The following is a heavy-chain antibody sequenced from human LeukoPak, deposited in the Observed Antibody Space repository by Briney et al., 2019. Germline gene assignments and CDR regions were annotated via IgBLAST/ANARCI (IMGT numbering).Heavy chain of an antibody. Sequence: GGSLRLSCAASGFTFSSYVMHWVRQAPGKGLEWVAVISYDGSNKYYADSVKGRFTISRDNSKNTLYLQMNSLRAEDTAVYYCARDLGYCSSTSCTYYFDYWGQGTLVTVSS. D-gene: IGHD2-2*01. CDR2: ISYDGSNK. V-gene: IGHV3-30-3*01. CDR1: GFTFSSYV. CDR3: ARDLGYCSSTSCTYYFDY. J-gene: IGHJ4*02.